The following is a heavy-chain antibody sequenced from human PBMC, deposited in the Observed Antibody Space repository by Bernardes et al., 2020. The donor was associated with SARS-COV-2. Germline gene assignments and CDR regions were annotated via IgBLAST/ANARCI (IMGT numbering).Heavy chain of an antibody. Sequence: LRLPCAASGFTVSSHYMSWVRQAPGKGLDWVSVIYPGVGTYYTDSVKGRFTISRDNSKNTLFLQMSSLRAEDTAVYYCARLLYGDYHDYWGQGTLVTVSS. D-gene: IGHD2-8*01. CDR2: IYPGVGT. CDR1: GFTVSSHY. J-gene: IGHJ4*02. CDR3: ARLLYGDYHDY. V-gene: IGHV3-53*01.